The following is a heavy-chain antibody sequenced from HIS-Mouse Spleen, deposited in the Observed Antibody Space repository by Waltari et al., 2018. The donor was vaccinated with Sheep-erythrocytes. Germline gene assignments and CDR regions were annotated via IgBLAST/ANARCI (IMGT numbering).Heavy chain of an antibody. J-gene: IGHJ5*01. CDR2: INPNSGGT. CDR1: GYTFTGYY. D-gene: IGHD6-13*01. Sequence: GYTFTGYYMHWVRQAPGQGLEWMGWINPNSGGTNYAQKFQGRVTMTRDTSISTAYMELSRLRSDDTAVYYRPRARSAAGTPSNVWCDSWRQRTMVTVYS. V-gene: IGHV1-2*02. CDR3: PRARSAAGTPSNVWCDS.